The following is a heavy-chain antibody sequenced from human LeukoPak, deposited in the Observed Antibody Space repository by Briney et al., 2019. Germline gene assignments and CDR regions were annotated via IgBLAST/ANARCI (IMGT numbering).Heavy chain of an antibody. D-gene: IGHD1-26*01. CDR3: ASGWELLNFDY. J-gene: IGHJ4*02. Sequence: ASVKVSCKASGGTFSSYAISWVRQAPGQGLEWMGGIIPIFGTANYAQKFQGRVTITADESTSTAYMELSSLRSEDTAVYYCASGWELLNFDYWGQGTLVTVSS. V-gene: IGHV1-69*01. CDR2: IIPIFGTA. CDR1: GGTFSSYA.